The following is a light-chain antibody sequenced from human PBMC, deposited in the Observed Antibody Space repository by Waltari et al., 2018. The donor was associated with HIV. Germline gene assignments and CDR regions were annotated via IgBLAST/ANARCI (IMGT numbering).Light chain of an antibody. V-gene: IGLV10-54*01. Sequence: QAGLSQPRSVSKGCRQTTTPPSTGNSNNVIYQVPALLQQHHGHPPKLLYYRNTNRPSGISGRLSASRAGNTASLTVTGLQPEDEADYYCTACDSSLSAWVFGGGTKLTVL. CDR3: TACDSSLSAWV. CDR2: RNT. J-gene: IGLJ3*02. CDR1: SNNVIYQV.